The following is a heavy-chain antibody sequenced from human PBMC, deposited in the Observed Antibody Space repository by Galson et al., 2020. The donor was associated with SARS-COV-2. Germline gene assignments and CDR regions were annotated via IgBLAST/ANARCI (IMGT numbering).Heavy chain of an antibody. D-gene: IGHD3-3*01. Sequence: TGGSLRLSCAASGFTFRDYYMSWIRQAPGKGLEWVSYISSSGSTIYYADSVKGRFTISRDNAKNSLYLQMNSLRAEDTAVYYCARDYSSITIFGVVTKYGMDVWGQGTTVTVSS. V-gene: IGHV3-11*01. CDR2: ISSSGSTI. CDR1: GFTFRDYY. J-gene: IGHJ6*02. CDR3: ARDYSSITIFGVVTKYGMDV.